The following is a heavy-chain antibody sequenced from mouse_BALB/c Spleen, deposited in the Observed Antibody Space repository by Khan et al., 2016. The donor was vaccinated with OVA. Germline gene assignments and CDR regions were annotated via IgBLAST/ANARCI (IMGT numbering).Heavy chain of an antibody. CDR3: ARAFYNGAWFAY. J-gene: IGHJ3*01. D-gene: IGHD1-3*01. V-gene: IGHV2-9*02. CDR1: GFSLSNYG. CDR2: IWAGGST. Sequence: QVQLKESGPGLVAPSQTLSITCTVSGFSLSNYGVHWVRQPPGKGLEWLGVIWAGGSTNHNSALMSRLTISKDNSKSQVFLKMNSLQTDVTAMYYCARAFYNGAWFAYWGQGTLVTVSA.